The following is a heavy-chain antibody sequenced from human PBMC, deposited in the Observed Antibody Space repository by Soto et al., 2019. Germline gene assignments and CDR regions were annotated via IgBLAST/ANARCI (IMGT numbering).Heavy chain of an antibody. CDR2: IDPSDSDT. CDR1: GYSFTNYW. J-gene: IGHJ3*02. D-gene: IGHD2-15*01. Sequence: PGESLKISCQGGGYSFTNYWITWVRQLPGKGLEWMGRIDPSDSDTRYSPSFQGQVTISADKSISTAYLQWSSLKASDTAMYYCARQVKVAYDIWGQGTMVTVSS. V-gene: IGHV5-51*01. CDR3: ARQVKVAYDI.